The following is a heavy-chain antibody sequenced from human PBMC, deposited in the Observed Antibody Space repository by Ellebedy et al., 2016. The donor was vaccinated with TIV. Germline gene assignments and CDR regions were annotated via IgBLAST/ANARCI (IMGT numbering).Heavy chain of an antibody. CDR1: GFTFNSAW. Sequence: GESLKISXAASGFTFNSAWMNWVRQAPGKGLEWVAVIWSDGSDKYYVDSVKGRFTISRDNSKNTLYLQMNSLRAEDTAVYYCARKMDGYYYYYGMDVWGQGTTVTVSS. V-gene: IGHV3-33*08. D-gene: IGHD5-24*01. J-gene: IGHJ6*02. CDR2: IWSDGSDK. CDR3: ARKMDGYYYYYGMDV.